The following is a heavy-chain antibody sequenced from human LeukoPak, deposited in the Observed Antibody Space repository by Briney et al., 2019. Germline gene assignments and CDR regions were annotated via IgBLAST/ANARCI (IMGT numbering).Heavy chain of an antibody. V-gene: IGHV3-30-3*01. CDR3: ARESPACGEDCYFDY. CDR1: GFTFGSYA. J-gene: IGHJ4*02. CDR2: ISYDGTNK. D-gene: IGHD2-21*02. Sequence: GGSLRLSCAASGFTFGSYAMHWVRQAPGRGLEWVAGISYDGTNKYYADSVKGRFTISRDNSKNTLYLQMNSLRTDDTAVYYCARESPACGEDCYFDYWGQGTLVTVSS.